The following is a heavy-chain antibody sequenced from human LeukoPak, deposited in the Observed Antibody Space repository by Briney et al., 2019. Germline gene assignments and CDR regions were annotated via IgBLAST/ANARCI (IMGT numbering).Heavy chain of an antibody. J-gene: IGHJ3*02. V-gene: IGHV3-30*04. CDR2: ISYDGSNN. CDR1: GFTFSSYA. CDR3: ARGRYYYDSSGYLNAFDI. Sequence: GGSLRLSCAASGFTFSSYAMHWVRQAPGKGLGWVAVISYDGSNNYYADSGKGRFTISRDNSKNTLYLPMNSLRAEDTAVYYCARGRYYYDSSGYLNAFDIWGQGTMVTVSS. D-gene: IGHD3-22*01.